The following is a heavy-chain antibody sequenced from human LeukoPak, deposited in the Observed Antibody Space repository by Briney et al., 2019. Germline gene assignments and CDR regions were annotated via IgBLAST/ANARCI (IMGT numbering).Heavy chain of an antibody. Sequence: PGGSLRLSCAASGFTFSNAWMSWVRQAPGKGLEWVGRIKSKTDGGTTDYAAPVKGRFTISRDDSKNTLYLQMNSLKTEDTAVYYCTTGYVISGGYSSSWTSYCYYYMDVWGKGTTVTISS. D-gene: IGHD6-13*01. CDR3: TTGYVISGGYSSSWTSYCYYYMDV. V-gene: IGHV3-15*01. CDR2: IKSKTDGGTT. CDR1: GFTFSNAW. J-gene: IGHJ6*03.